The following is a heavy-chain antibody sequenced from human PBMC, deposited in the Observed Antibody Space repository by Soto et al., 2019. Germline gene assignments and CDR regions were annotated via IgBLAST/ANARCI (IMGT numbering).Heavy chain of an antibody. Sequence: GASVKVSCKASGYTFTSYGISWVRQAPGQGLEWMGWISAYNGNTNYAQKLQGRVTMTTDTSTSTAYMELRSLRSDDTAVYYCARDRLLLFGELRYYYYGMDVWGQRTTVTVSS. CDR1: GYTFTSYG. V-gene: IGHV1-18*01. CDR2: ISAYNGNT. CDR3: ARDRLLLFGELRYYYYGMDV. D-gene: IGHD3-10*01. J-gene: IGHJ6*02.